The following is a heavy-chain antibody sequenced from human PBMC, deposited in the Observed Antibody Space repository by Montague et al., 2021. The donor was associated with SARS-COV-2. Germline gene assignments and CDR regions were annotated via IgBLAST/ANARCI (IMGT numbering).Heavy chain of an antibody. CDR3: ARFPTSYYYDSKPAPATPGAFDI. D-gene: IGHD3-22*01. CDR2: IYYSGST. V-gene: IGHV4-39*01. Sequence: SETLSLTCTVSGGSISSSSYYWGWIRQPPGKGLEWIGSIYYSGSTYYNPSLKSRVTISVDTSKNQFSLKLSSVTAADTAVYYCARFPTSYYYDSKPAPATPGAFDIWGQGTMVTVSS. CDR1: GGSISSSSYY. J-gene: IGHJ3*02.